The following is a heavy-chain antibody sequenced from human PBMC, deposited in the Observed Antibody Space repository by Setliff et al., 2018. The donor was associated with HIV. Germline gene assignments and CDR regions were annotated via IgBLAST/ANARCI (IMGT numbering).Heavy chain of an antibody. CDR1: GFTFDDYD. CDR3: ARGTYYFDSSGYYPSDY. J-gene: IGHJ4*02. Sequence: LRLSCAASGFTFDDYDMNWVRQAPGKGLEWVSGINWNGGSTGYADSVKGRFTISRDNAKNSLDLQMNSLRAEDTAFYYCARGTYYFDSSGYYPSDYWGQGTLVTVSS. D-gene: IGHD3-22*01. V-gene: IGHV3-20*04. CDR2: INWNGGST.